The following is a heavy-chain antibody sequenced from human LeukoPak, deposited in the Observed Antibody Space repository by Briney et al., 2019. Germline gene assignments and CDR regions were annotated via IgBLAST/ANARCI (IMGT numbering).Heavy chain of an antibody. Sequence: PGGSLRLSCAASGFTFSCYGMHWVRQAPGKGLEWVAVISYDGSNKYYADSVKGRFTISRDNSKNTLYLQMNSLRAEDTAVYYCAKDFGGYPFDYWGQGTLVTVSS. CDR2: ISYDGSNK. CDR1: GFTFSCYG. J-gene: IGHJ4*02. V-gene: IGHV3-30*18. D-gene: IGHD3-22*01. CDR3: AKDFGGYPFDY.